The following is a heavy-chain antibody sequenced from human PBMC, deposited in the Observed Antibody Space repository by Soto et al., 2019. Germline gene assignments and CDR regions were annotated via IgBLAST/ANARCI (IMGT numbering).Heavy chain of an antibody. V-gene: IGHV4-34*01. J-gene: IGHJ5*02. D-gene: IGHD3-10*01. CDR3: AREGSYYYGSGSYYNWFDP. CDR1: GGSFSGYY. CDR2: INHSGST. Sequence: QVQLQQWGAGLLKPSETLSLTCAVYGGSFSGYYWSWIRQPPGKGLEWIGEINHSGSTNYNPSLKSRVTISVDTSKNQCSLKLSSVTAADTAVYYCAREGSYYYGSGSYYNWFDPWGQGTLVTVSS.